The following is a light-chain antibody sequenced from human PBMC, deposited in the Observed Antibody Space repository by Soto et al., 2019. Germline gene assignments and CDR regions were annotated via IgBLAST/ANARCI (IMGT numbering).Light chain of an antibody. V-gene: IGKV4-1*01. Sequence: DIVMTQSPDYLSVSLGETATINCKSSQSVLFNSNNKNYLAWYQQKAGQSPRLLLYWASAREGGVPDRFSGSGSGTDFTLTITSLQAEDVAVYYCQQYYTTPLTFGGGTKVELK. CDR3: QQYYTTPLT. J-gene: IGKJ4*01. CDR2: WAS. CDR1: QSVLFNSNNKNY.